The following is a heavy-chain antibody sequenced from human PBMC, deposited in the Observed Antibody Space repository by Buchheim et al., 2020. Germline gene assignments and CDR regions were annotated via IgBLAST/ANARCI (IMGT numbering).Heavy chain of an antibody. J-gene: IGHJ4*02. CDR3: ARCGIAVAGTVEY. V-gene: IGHV3-11*01. D-gene: IGHD6-19*01. CDR1: GFIFGDYY. Sequence: QVQLVESGGDLVGPGGSLRLSCAASGFIFGDYYMTWIRQAPGRGLEWVSYISSSGTIMYADSVKGRFTVPRDNTTNSLYLQMNSLRAEDTAVYYCARCGIAVAGTVEYWGQGTL. CDR2: ISSSGTI.